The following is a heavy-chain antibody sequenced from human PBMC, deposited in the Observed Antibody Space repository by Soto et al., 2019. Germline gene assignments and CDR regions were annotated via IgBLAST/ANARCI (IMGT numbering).Heavy chain of an antibody. V-gene: IGHV4-31*03. D-gene: IGHD5-18*01. J-gene: IGHJ4*02. CDR1: GGSISSGGYY. CDR2: IYYSGSP. Sequence: QVQLQESGPGLVKPSQTLSLTCTVSGGSISSGGYYWSWIRQHPGKGLEWIGYIYYSGSPYYNPSLKSRVTISVDTSKNQFSLKLSSVTAADTAVYYCAWSGYSYGPNPLLYWGQGTLVTVSS. CDR3: AWSGYSYGPNPLLY.